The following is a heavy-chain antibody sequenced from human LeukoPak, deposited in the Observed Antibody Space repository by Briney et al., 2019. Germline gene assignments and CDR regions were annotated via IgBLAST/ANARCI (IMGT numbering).Heavy chain of an antibody. CDR3: ARHVVLMDIVVVPAARVLHWFDP. V-gene: IGHV4-39*01. CDR2: IYYSGST. CDR1: GGSISSSSYY. J-gene: IGHJ5*02. Sequence: SETLSLTCTVSGGSISSSSYYWGWIRQPPGKGLEWIGSIYYSGSTYYNPSLKSRVTISVDTSKNQFSLKLSSVTAADTAVYYCARHVVLMDIVVVPAARVLHWFDPWGQGTLVTVSS. D-gene: IGHD2-2*03.